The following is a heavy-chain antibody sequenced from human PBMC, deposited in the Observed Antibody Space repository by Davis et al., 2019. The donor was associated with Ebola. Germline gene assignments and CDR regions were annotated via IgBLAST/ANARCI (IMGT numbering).Heavy chain of an antibody. CDR3: ARGEAAQVFSYNYFDP. D-gene: IGHD6-13*01. J-gene: IGHJ5*02. CDR1: GGSISGDDW. CDR2: ISHHNGDI. V-gene: IGHV4-4*02. Sequence: MPSETLSLTCAVSGGSISGDDWWSWVRQSPEKGLEWIGEISHHNGDINYNPSLRSRVSLSLDTSQNQFSLKLTSVTVADTAVYYCARGEAAQVFSYNYFDPWGQGSLVTVSS.